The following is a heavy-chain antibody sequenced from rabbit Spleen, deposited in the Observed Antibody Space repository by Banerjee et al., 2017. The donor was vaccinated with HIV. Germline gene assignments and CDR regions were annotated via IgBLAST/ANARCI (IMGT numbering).Heavy chain of an antibody. CDR2: IDTGSSAFT. V-gene: IGHV1S40*01. CDR3: ARDTSSSFSSYGMDL. CDR1: GVSFSSSSY. D-gene: IGHD1-1*01. J-gene: IGHJ6*01. Sequence: QSLEESGGDLVKPGASLTLTCTASGVSFSSSSYMCWVRQAPGKGLEWIACIDTGSSAFTYYATWAKGRFTISKTSSTTVTLQMTSLTAADTATYFCARDTSSSFSSYGMDLWGQGTLVTVS.